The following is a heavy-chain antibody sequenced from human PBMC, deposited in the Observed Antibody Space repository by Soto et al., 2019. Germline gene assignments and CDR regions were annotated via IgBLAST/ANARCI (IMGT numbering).Heavy chain of an antibody. D-gene: IGHD2-15*01. CDR3: ARHTPAISISDH. CDR1: GGSISSSSYY. V-gene: IGHV4-39*01. J-gene: IGHJ4*02. Sequence: ETLSLTCTVSGGSISSSSYYWGWIRQPPGKGLEWIGSIYYSGSTYYNPSLKSRVTISVDTSKNQFSLKLSSVTAADTAVYYCARHTPAISISDHWGQGTLVTVS. CDR2: IYYSGST.